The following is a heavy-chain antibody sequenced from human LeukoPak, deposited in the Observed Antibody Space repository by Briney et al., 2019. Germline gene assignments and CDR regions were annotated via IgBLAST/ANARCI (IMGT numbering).Heavy chain of an antibody. CDR3: TREDHSNYNY. Sequence: GGSLRLSCAASGFPFSSYWMAWVRQAPGKGLEWVASIKQDGGETFYVDSVKGRYTISRDNAKNSLYLQMNSLRAEDTAVYYCTREDHSNYNYWGQGTLVTVSS. D-gene: IGHD4-11*01. CDR2: IKQDGGET. V-gene: IGHV3-7*01. CDR1: GFPFSSYW. J-gene: IGHJ4*02.